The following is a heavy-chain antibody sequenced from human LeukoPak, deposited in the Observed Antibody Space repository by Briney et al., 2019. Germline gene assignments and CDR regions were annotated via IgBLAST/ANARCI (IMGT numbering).Heavy chain of an antibody. CDR3: ARGGVYCSNGSCPNNWFDP. V-gene: IGHV1-18*01. CDR2: NSAYNGNT. Sequence: ASVKVSCKAPGYTFSNYGVTWVRQAPGQGLEWMGWNSAYNGNTKYAQKLQGRVTMTTDTSTSTAYMELRSLRSDDTAVYYCARGGVYCSNGSCPNNWFDPWGQGTLVSVSS. J-gene: IGHJ5*02. D-gene: IGHD2-15*01. CDR1: GYTFSNYG.